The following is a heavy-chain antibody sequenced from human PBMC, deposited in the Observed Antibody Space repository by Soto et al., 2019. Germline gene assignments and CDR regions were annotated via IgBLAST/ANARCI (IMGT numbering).Heavy chain of an antibody. Sequence: SQTLSLTCAISGDSVSSNSAAWNWIRQSPSRGLEWLGRTYYRSTWYNDYAVSVKSRITINPDTSKNQFSLHLNSVTPEDTAAYYCARARGTGAYDPSYSRSFDYWGQGTLVTVSS. J-gene: IGHJ4*02. V-gene: IGHV6-1*01. CDR2: TYYRSTWYN. CDR1: GDSVSSNSAA. D-gene: IGHD6-6*01. CDR3: ARARGTGAYDPSYSRSFDY.